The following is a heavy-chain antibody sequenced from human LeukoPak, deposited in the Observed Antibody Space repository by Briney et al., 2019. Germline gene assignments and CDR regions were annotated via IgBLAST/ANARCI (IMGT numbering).Heavy chain of an antibody. V-gene: IGHV3-20*01. Sequence: GGSLRLSCAASGFTFDDYGMSWVRQAPGKGLEWVSNINWNGGSTGYADSVKGRFTISRDNAKNSLYLQMNSLRAEDTAVYHCARGNLFTGWYDLYYFDYWGQGTLVTVSS. CDR1: GFTFDDYG. D-gene: IGHD6-19*01. CDR2: INWNGGST. J-gene: IGHJ4*02. CDR3: ARGNLFTGWYDLYYFDY.